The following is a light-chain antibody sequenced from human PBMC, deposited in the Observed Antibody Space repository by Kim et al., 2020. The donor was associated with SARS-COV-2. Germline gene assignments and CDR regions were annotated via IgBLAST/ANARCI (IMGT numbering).Light chain of an antibody. V-gene: IGLV3-1*01. J-gene: IGLJ2*01. Sequence: SYELTQPPSISVSPGQTVTLTCSGDKLGEKYSCWYQQKSGQSPILIIYQDFKGPSGIPERFSGSNFGNTATLTISGTQTVDEADYYCQAWDSGTVVFGGGTQLTVL. CDR2: QDF. CDR3: QAWDSGTVV. CDR1: KLGEKY.